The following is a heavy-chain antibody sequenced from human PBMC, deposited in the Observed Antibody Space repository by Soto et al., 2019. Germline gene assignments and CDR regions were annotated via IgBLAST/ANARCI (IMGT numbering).Heavy chain of an antibody. CDR3: ARDGHLPFDY. V-gene: IGHV4-4*07. CDR2: IYTSGRT. CDR1: GGSISSYY. J-gene: IGHJ4*02. Sequence: SETLSLTCAVSGGSISSYYWSWIRQPAGKGLEWIGRIYTSGRTNYNPSLKSRVTMPVETSKNQFSLKLTSATAADTAVYYCARDGHLPFDYWGQGTLVTGS.